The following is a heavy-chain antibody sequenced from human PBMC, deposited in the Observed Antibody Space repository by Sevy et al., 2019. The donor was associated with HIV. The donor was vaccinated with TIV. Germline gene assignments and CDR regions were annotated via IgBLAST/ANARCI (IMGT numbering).Heavy chain of an antibody. CDR1: GSTFSNYA. J-gene: IGHJ3*02. V-gene: IGHV3-30*04. CDR2: VSYDGADT. CDR3: ARFPPQRAFDI. Sequence: GGSLRLSCAASGSTFSNYAMHWVRQTPDRGLEWVAVVSYDGADTSYADSVKGRFTVSRDNSKSTLYLQMNSLGVDDSAVYFCARFPPQRAFDIWGQGTTVTVSS.